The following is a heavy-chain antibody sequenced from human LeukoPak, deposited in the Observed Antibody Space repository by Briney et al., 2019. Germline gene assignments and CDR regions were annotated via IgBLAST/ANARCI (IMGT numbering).Heavy chain of an antibody. Sequence: ASVKVSCKASGGTFSSYAISWVRQAPGQGLEWMGWISAYNGNTNYAQKLQGRVTMTTDTSTSTAYMELRSLRSDDTAVYYCARDRITMIVVAFPDYWGQGTLVTVSS. CDR2: ISAYNGNT. CDR1: GGTFSSYA. CDR3: ARDRITMIVVAFPDY. J-gene: IGHJ4*02. V-gene: IGHV1-18*01. D-gene: IGHD3-22*01.